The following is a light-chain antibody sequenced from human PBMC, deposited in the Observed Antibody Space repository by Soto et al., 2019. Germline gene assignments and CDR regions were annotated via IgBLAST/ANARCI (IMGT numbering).Light chain of an antibody. J-gene: IGKJ5*01. CDR1: QSVSSN. Sequence: ETVMTQSPATLSVSPGERATLSCRASQSVSSNLAWSQQKPGQAPRLLIYGASTRAPGIPDRFSGSGSGTEFTLTISSLQSEDFAVYYCQQYNNWPPVTFGQGTRLEIK. CDR2: GAS. V-gene: IGKV3-15*01. CDR3: QQYNNWPPVT.